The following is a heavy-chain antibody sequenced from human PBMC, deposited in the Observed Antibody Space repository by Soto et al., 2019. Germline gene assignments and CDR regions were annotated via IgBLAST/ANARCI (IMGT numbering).Heavy chain of an antibody. CDR1: GFTFSDYP. CDR3: AKDLTAMTTHHDY. CDR2: VTDSAAST. J-gene: IGHJ4*02. V-gene: IGHV3-23*01. D-gene: IGHD4-17*01. Sequence: EVQLLESGGGLVQPGGSLRLSCAASGFTFSDYPMSWVRQAPGKGLEWVSAVTDSAASTYYADSVKGRFTISRDNSKNTLYLQMNSLRVGDTAIYYCAKDLTAMTTHHDYWGQGTLVSVSS.